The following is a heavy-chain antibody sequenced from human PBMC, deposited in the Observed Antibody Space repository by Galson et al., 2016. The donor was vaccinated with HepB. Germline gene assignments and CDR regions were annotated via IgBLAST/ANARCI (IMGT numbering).Heavy chain of an antibody. J-gene: IGHJ5*02. CDR1: GVTVSSSA. V-gene: IGHV3-23*01. CDR2: IRVSGGST. CDR3: AKCSVYSTGWCNSFDP. D-gene: IGHD6-19*01. Sequence: SLRLSCAASGVTVSSSAMSWVRQAPGKGLEWVSSIRVSGGSTFYADSVKGRFTISTDTSKSTLYLQMSSLRAEDTAVYYCAKCSVYSTGWCNSFDPWGQGTPV.